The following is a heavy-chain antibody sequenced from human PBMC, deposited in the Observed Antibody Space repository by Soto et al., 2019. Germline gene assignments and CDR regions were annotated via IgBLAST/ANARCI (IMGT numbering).Heavy chain of an antibody. CDR3: AAGPYYSYYYGMEV. CDR1: GFRCTSSA. Sequence: SVKVSCKASGFRCTSSAVQWVRQARGQRLEWIGWIVVGSGNTNYAQKFQERVTMTRDMSTSTAYMELSSRRSEETAVYYCAAGPYYSYYYGMEVWGQETTVTVSS. J-gene: IGHJ6*02. V-gene: IGHV1-58*01. CDR2: IVVGSGNT.